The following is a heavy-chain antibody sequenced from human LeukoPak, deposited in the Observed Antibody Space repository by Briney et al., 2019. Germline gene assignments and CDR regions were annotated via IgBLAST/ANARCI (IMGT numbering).Heavy chain of an antibody. CDR2: ISYDGSNK. V-gene: IGHV3-30*04. Sequence: GRSLRLSCAASGFTFSSYAMHWVRQAPGKGLEWVAVISYDGSNKYYADSVKGRFTISRDNSKNTLYLQMNSLRAEDTAVYYCARVYDQGFDYWGQGTLVTVSS. CDR1: GFTFSSYA. CDR3: ARVYDQGFDY. D-gene: IGHD3-16*01. J-gene: IGHJ4*02.